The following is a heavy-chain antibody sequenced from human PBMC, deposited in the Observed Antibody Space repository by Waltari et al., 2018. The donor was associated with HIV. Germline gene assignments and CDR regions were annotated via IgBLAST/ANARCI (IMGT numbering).Heavy chain of an antibody. V-gene: IGHV1-2*02. CDR3: ARDLDLQYAPPKHGEYFQH. Sequence: QVQLVQSGAEVKKPGASVKVSCKASGYTFTGYYMHWVRQAPGQGLEWMGWINPNSGGTNYAQKFQGRVTMTRDTSISTAYMELSRLRSDDTAVYYCARDLDLQYAPPKHGEYFQHWGQGTLVTVSS. CDR2: INPNSGGT. CDR1: GYTFTGYY. J-gene: IGHJ1*01. D-gene: IGHD1-1*01.